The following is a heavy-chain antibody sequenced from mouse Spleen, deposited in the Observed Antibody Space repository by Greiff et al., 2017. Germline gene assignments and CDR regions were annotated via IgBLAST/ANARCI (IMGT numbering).Heavy chain of an antibody. V-gene: IGHV1-62-2*01. CDR1: GYTFTEYT. J-gene: IGHJ2*01. CDR3: ARHVYDYDAPYYFDY. CDR2: FYPGSGSI. D-gene: IGHD2-4*01. Sequence: QVQLKESGAELVKPGASVKLSCKASGYTFTEYTIHWVKQRSGQGLEWIGWFYPGSGSIKYNEKFKDKATLTADKSSSTVYMELSRLTSEDSAVYFCARHVYDYDAPYYFDYWGQGTTLTVSS.